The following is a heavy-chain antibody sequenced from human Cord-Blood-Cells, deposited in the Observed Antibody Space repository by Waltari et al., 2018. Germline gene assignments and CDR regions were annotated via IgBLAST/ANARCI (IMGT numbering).Heavy chain of an antibody. D-gene: IGHD4-17*01. V-gene: IGHV1-2*04. CDR1: GYTFTGYS. CDR3: ARARADGDYYYFDY. CDR2: INPNSGGT. J-gene: IGHJ4*02. Sequence: QVQLVQSGAEVKKPGASVKVSCQAFGYTFTGYSLHWVRQAPGQGLEWMGWINPNSGGTNYAQKFQGWVTMTRDTSISTAYMELSRLRSDDTAVYYCARARADGDYYYFDYWGQGTLVTVSS.